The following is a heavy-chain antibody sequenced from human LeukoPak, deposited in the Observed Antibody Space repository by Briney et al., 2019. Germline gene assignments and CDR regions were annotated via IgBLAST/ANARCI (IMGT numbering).Heavy chain of an antibody. CDR2: IYYSGST. D-gene: IGHD1-26*01. J-gene: IGHJ4*02. CDR3: ARDRSLRGYYFDY. V-gene: IGHV4-31*03. CDR1: GGSISSGGYY. Sequence: PSETLSLTCTVSGGSISSGGYYWSWIRQHPGKGLEWIGYIYYSGSTYYNPSLKSRVTISVDTSKNQFSLKLSSVTAADTAVYYCARDRSLRGYYFDYWGQGTLVTVSS.